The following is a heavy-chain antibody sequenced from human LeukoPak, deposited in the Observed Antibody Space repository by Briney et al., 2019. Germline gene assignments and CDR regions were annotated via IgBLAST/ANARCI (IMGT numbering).Heavy chain of an antibody. CDR3: AREVDIPVDSDGFDL. CDR1: GGSITSTNHF. D-gene: IGHD5-12*01. Sequence: SETLSLTCSVSGGSITSTNHFWSWIRQPPGEGLEWIAYIRPSGIAWYNLSLTSRAVISIDTSKNQFSLTVNSVTAADTAMYYCAREVDIPVDSDGFDLWGQGTMVTVSS. CDR2: IRPSGIA. J-gene: IGHJ3*01. V-gene: IGHV4-30-4*08.